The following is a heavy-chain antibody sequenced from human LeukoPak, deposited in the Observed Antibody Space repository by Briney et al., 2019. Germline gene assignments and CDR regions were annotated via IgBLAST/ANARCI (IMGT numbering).Heavy chain of an antibody. D-gene: IGHD3-22*01. CDR3: ARGNYYDSSGYSFDY. CDR1: DASVSSGTYY. V-gene: IGHV4-61*01. CDR2: IYYTGSI. Sequence: SETLSLTCTVSDASVSSGTYYWSWIRQPPGKGLEWIGYIYYTGSINYNPSLKSRVTISVDTSKSRFSLKLTSVTAADTAMYYCARGNYYDSSGYSFDYWGQGTLVTVSS. J-gene: IGHJ4*02.